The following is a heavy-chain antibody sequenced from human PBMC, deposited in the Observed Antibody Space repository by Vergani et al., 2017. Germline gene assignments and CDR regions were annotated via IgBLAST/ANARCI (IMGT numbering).Heavy chain of an antibody. CDR1: GYTFTSYY. V-gene: IGHV1-46*01. J-gene: IGHJ4*02. Sequence: QVQLVQSGAEVKKPGASVKVSCKASGYTFTSYYMHWVRQAPGQGLEWMGIINPSGGSTSYAQTFQGRVTMTRETSTSTVYMELSSLRSEDTAVYYCARDRGMVRGFIGRLNDYWGQGTLVTVSS. CDR3: ARDRGMVRGFIGRLNDY. CDR2: INPSGGST. D-gene: IGHD3-10*01.